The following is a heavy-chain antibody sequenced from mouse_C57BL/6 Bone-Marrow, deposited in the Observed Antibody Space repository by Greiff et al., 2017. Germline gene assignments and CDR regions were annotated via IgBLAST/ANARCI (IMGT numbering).Heavy chain of an antibody. CDR2: IYPRSGNT. CDR1: GYTFTSYG. V-gene: IGHV1-81*01. D-gene: IGHD2-4*01. J-gene: IGHJ3*01. CDR3: ARSGNDYSWFAY. Sequence: QVQLQQSGAELARPGASVKLSCKASGYTFTSYGISWVKQRTGQGLEWIGEIYPRSGNTYYNEKFKGKATLTADKSSSTAYMELRSLTSEDSAVYFCARSGNDYSWFAYWGQGTRVTVSA.